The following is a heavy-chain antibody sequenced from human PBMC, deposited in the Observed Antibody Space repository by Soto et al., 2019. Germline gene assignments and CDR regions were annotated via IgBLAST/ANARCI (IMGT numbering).Heavy chain of an antibody. CDR2: ISSSSSYI. Sequence: PXGSLRLSCAASGFTFSSYSMNWVRQAPGKGLEWVSSISSSSSYIYYADSVKGRFTISRDNAKNSLYLQMNSLRAEDTAVYYCARKMSADIVVVPAALDYWGQGTLVTVSS. CDR1: GFTFSSYS. J-gene: IGHJ4*02. D-gene: IGHD2-2*01. V-gene: IGHV3-21*01. CDR3: ARKMSADIVVVPAALDY.